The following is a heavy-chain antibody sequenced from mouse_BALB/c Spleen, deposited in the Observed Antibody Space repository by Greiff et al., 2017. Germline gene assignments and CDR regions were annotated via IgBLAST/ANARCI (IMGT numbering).Heavy chain of an antibody. CDR3: ARSMGRVITTIVPAMDY. CDR1: GFTFSSFG. CDR2: ISSGSSTI. J-gene: IGHJ4*01. V-gene: IGHV5-17*02. Sequence: EVQRVESGGGLVQPGGSRKLSCAASGFTFSSFGMHWVRQAPEKGLEWVAYISSGSSTIYYADTVKGRFTISRDNPKNTLFLQMTSLRSEDTAMYYCARSMGRVITTIVPAMDYWGQGTSVTVSS. D-gene: IGHD1-1*01.